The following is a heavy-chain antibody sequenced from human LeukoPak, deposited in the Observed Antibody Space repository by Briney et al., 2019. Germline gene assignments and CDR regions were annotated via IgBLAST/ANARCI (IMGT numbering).Heavy chain of an antibody. CDR3: ARDVGASAPDAFDI. CDR2: ISSSSNYI. Sequence: PGGSLRLSCAASGFTFSTYNMNWVRQAPGTGLEWVSSISSSSNYIYYADSVKGRFTISRGNAKNSLYLQLNSLRVEDTDVYYCARDVGASAPDAFDIWGQGTMVTVSS. D-gene: IGHD1-26*01. CDR1: GFTFSTYN. V-gene: IGHV3-21*01. J-gene: IGHJ3*02.